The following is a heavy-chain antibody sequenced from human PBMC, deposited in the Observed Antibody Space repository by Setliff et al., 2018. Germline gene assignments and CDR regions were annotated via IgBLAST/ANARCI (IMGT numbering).Heavy chain of an antibody. J-gene: IGHJ4*02. CDR3: ARYFSRLPQLGIYGWLDS. V-gene: IGHV4-59*02. Sequence: SETLSLTCTVSGGSVKSHYWSWIRQSPEKGLEWIGFVFYSGDTRYNPSLKSRVTMSVDTSMNQFSLNLNSVTAADTAVYYCARYFSRLPQLGIYGWLDSWGQGTLVTV. CDR2: VFYSGDT. CDR1: GGSVKSHY. D-gene: IGHD7-27*01.